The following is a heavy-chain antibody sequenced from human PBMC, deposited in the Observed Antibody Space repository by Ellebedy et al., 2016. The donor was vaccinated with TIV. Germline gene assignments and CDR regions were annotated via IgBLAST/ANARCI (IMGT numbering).Heavy chain of an antibody. D-gene: IGHD3-22*01. Sequence: MPSETLSLTCIVSGGSISSYYWSWIRQPPGKGLEWIGYMSSSGNTNYNPSLKSRVTTSIDTSKNQFSLRLSFVTAADTAVYYCARDMRVTMIVDAFDIWGQGTMVTVSS. CDR3: ARDMRVTMIVDAFDI. V-gene: IGHV4-59*12. CDR1: GGSISSYY. J-gene: IGHJ3*02. CDR2: MSSSGNT.